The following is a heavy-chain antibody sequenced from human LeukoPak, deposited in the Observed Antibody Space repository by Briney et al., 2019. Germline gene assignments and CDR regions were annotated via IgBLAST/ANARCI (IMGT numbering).Heavy chain of an antibody. CDR1: GFTFSNYA. CDR3: AKDRGGGITMVVLVYDY. V-gene: IGHV3-23*01. Sequence: GGSLRLSCAVSGFTFSNYAMSWVRRAPGKGLEWVSTISARGNYTYYADSAKGRFTISRDSSKNTLYLQMNSLRAEDTAVYYCAKDRGGGITMVVLVYDYWGQGTLVTVSS. J-gene: IGHJ4*02. D-gene: IGHD3-22*01. CDR2: ISARGNYT.